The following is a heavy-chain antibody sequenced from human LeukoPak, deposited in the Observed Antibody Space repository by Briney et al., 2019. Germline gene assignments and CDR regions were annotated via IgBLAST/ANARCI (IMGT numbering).Heavy chain of an antibody. D-gene: IGHD2-15*01. J-gene: IGHJ4*02. V-gene: IGHV4-34*01. Sequence: SETLSLTCAVYGGSFSGYYWSWIRQPPGKGLEWIGSIYYSGSTYYNPSLKSRVTISVDTSKNQFSLKLSSVTAADTAVYYCARGSVVAATTDYWGQGTLVTVSS. CDR2: IYYSGST. CDR3: ARGSVVAATTDY. CDR1: GGSFSGYY.